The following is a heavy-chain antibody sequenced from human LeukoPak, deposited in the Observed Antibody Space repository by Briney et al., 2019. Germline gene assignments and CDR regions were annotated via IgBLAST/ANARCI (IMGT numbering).Heavy chain of an antibody. CDR2: IYYSGST. CDR3: ARGLFCSGGSCYSQGGYYFDY. CDR1: GGSVNSGSYY. Sequence: SETLSLTCTVSGGSVNSGSYYWNWIRQPPGTGLEWIGYIYYSGSTKYNPSLKSRVTISVDTSKNQFSLKLSSVTAADTAVYYCARGLFCSGGSCYSQGGYYFDYWGQGTLVTVSS. V-gene: IGHV4-61*01. D-gene: IGHD2-15*01. J-gene: IGHJ4*02.